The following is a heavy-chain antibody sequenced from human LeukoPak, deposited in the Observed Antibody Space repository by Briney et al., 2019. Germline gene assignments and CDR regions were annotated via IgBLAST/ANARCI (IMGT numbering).Heavy chain of an antibody. CDR1: GYTFTGYY. CDR2: INPNSGGT. Sequence: WASVKVSCKASGYTFTGYYMHWVRQAPGQGLEWMGWINPNSGGTNYAQKFQGRVTITRNTSISTAYMELSSLRSDDTAVYYCARDLAPQSNFDWLFEPFYYYYYMDVWGKGTTVTISS. CDR3: ARDLAPQSNFDWLFEPFYYYYYMDV. J-gene: IGHJ6*03. D-gene: IGHD3-9*01. V-gene: IGHV1-2*02.